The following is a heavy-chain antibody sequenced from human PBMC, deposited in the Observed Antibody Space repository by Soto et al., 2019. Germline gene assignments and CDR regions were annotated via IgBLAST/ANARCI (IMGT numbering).Heavy chain of an antibody. J-gene: IGHJ4*02. CDR2: IKSKTDGGTT. D-gene: IGHD2-15*01. CDR3: TTDLGYCSGGSCYPTNNIDY. CDR1: GFTFSNAW. V-gene: IGHV3-15*07. Sequence: GGSLRLSCAASGFTFSNAWMNWVRQAPGKGLEWVGRIKSKTDGGTTDYAAPVKGGFTISRDDSKNTLYLQMNSLKTEDTAVYYCTTDLGYCSGGSCYPTNNIDYWGQGT.